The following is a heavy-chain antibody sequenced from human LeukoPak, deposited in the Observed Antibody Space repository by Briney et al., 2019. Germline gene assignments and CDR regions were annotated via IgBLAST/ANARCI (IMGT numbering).Heavy chain of an antibody. CDR1: GFTFSTYG. Sequence: PGRSLRLSCAATGFTFSTYGMHWVRQAPGKGLEWVAVIWSDGNNKFYADSVKGRFTFSRENSRNTLSLQMNSLRAEDTAVYYCVKERGPFDAFDIWGQGTMVTVSS. V-gene: IGHV3-33*06. J-gene: IGHJ3*02. CDR3: VKERGPFDAFDI. CDR2: IWSDGNNK.